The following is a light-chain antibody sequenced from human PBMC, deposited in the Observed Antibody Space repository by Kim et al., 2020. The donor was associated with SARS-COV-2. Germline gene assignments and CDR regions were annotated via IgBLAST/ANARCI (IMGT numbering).Light chain of an antibody. CDR3: KQYSNFPFT. Sequence: VTITCRASQSIGRRLAWYQQKPGKAPTRLIYDASSLESGVPSRFSGSGSGTEFTLLVTRLLPDDFATYYCKQYSNFPFTFGPGTKVDIK. J-gene: IGKJ3*01. V-gene: IGKV1-5*01. CDR1: QSIGRR. CDR2: DAS.